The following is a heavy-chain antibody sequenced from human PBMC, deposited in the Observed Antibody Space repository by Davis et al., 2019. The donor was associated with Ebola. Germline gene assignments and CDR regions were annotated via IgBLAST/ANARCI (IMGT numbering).Heavy chain of an antibody. Sequence: ASVKVSCKASGYTFTSYDINWVRQAPGQGLEWMGWISAYNGNTNYAQKLQGRVTMTTDTSTSTAYMELRSLRSDDTAVYYCARVRGGNIEVDYWGQGTLVTVSS. CDR3: ARVRGGNIEVDY. D-gene: IGHD4-23*01. J-gene: IGHJ4*02. V-gene: IGHV1-18*01. CDR1: GYTFTSYD. CDR2: ISAYNGNT.